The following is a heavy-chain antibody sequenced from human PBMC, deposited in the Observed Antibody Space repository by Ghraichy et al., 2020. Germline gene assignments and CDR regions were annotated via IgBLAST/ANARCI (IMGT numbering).Heavy chain of an antibody. J-gene: IGHJ5*02. D-gene: IGHD2-15*01. Sequence: SETLSLTCAVSGGSISSSNWWSWVRQPPGKGLEWIGEIYHSGSTNYNPSLKSRVTISVDKSKNQFSLKLSSVTAADTAVYYCATRGDIVVVVAATDSPPYNWFDPWGQGTLVTVSS. V-gene: IGHV4-4*02. CDR1: GGSISSSNW. CDR3: ATRGDIVVVVAATDSPPYNWFDP. CDR2: IYHSGST.